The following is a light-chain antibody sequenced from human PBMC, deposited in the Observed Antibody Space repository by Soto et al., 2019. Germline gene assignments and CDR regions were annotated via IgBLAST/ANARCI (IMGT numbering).Light chain of an antibody. Sequence: EIVLTQSPGTLSLSPGERATLSCRASQSVSSSYLAWYQQKPGQAPRLLIYGASSRATGIPDRFSGSGSGTDFTLTISRLEPEDFAVYYCQQYNNWPWYTFGQGTKLEIK. V-gene: IGKV3-20*01. CDR1: QSVSSSY. J-gene: IGKJ2*01. CDR2: GAS. CDR3: QQYNNWPWYT.